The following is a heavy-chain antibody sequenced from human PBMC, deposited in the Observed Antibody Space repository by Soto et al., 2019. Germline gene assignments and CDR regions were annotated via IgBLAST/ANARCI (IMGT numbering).Heavy chain of an antibody. D-gene: IGHD3-22*01. V-gene: IGHV3-74*01. Sequence: GGSLRLSCAASGFTFSSYWMHWVRQAPGKGLVWVSRINSDGSSTSYADSVKGRFTISRDNAKNTLYLQMNSLRAEDTAVYYCARDHDDSSGYPLYYYYGMEVWGQGTTVTVSS. J-gene: IGHJ6*02. CDR2: INSDGSST. CDR1: GFTFSSYW. CDR3: ARDHDDSSGYPLYYYYGMEV.